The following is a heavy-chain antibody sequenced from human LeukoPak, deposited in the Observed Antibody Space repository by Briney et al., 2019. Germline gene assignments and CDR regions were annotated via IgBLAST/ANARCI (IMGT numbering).Heavy chain of an antibody. CDR2: IWYDGSNK. Sequence: GRSLRLSCAASGFTFSSYGMHWVRQAPGKGLEWVAVIWYDGSNKYYADSVKGRFTISRDNSKNTLYLQINSLRAEDTAVYYCAKGQDIVATIFNFERRGDYFDYWGQGTLVTVSS. D-gene: IGHD5-12*01. V-gene: IGHV3-33*06. J-gene: IGHJ4*02. CDR1: GFTFSSYG. CDR3: AKGQDIVATIFNFERRGDYFDY.